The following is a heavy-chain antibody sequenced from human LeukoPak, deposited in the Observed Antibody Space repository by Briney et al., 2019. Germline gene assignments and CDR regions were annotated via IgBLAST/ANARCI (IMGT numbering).Heavy chain of an antibody. CDR1: GFTFDDYA. J-gene: IGHJ4*02. D-gene: IGHD3-10*01. CDR2: ISWNSGSI. Sequence: GGSLRLSCAASGFTFDDYAMHWVRQAPGKGLEWVSGISWNSGSIGYADSVKGRFTISRDNAKNSLYLQMNSLRAEDTALYYCAKDSNYYGSGSYNYWGQGALVTVSS. V-gene: IGHV3-9*01. CDR3: AKDSNYYGSGSYNY.